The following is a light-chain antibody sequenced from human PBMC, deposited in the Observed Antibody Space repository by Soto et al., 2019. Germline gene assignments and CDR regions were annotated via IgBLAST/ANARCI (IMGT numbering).Light chain of an antibody. CDR2: DAS. Sequence: VLTQSPATLSLSPGERATLSCRASLNVNSYLAWYQQKPGQAPRLLIYDASNRAAGIPARFSGSGSGTDFTLTISSLEPEDFAIYYCQQYNNWPPRYTFGQGTKLELK. CDR1: LNVNSY. J-gene: IGKJ2*01. V-gene: IGKV3-11*01. CDR3: QQYNNWPPRYT.